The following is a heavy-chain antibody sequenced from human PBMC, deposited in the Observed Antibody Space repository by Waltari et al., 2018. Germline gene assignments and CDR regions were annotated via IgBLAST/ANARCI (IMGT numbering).Heavy chain of an antibody. CDR2: ISPKTGGT. CDR1: GYTFTDEC. Sequence: QVQLVQSGAEAKKPGASVKVSCKTSGYTFTDECIFWVRQAPGQGLEWMGWISPKTGGTKYAQKFQGRVTMTRDTSISTAYMELSRLTSDDTAVYYCTRDGPMKPFDYWGQGTQVTVSS. D-gene: IGHD3-22*01. V-gene: IGHV1-2*02. CDR3: TRDGPMKPFDY. J-gene: IGHJ4*02.